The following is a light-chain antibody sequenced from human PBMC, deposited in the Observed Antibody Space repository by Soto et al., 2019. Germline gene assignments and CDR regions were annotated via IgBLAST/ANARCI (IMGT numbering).Light chain of an antibody. CDR2: GAS. CDR1: QSVSNNY. J-gene: IGKJ1*01. CDR3: QQYGSSGT. V-gene: IGKV3-20*01. Sequence: EIVLTQSPGTLSLSPGERATLSCRASQSVSNNYLAWYQQKPGQAPRLLIYGASNRATGIPDRFSGSGSGTDFTLTISRLEPEDFAVYYWQQYGSSGTFGQWTKVEI.